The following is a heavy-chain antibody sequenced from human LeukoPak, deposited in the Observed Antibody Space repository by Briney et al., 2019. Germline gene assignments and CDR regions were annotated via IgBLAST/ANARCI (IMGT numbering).Heavy chain of an antibody. D-gene: IGHD3-10*01. Sequence: PGGSLRLSCAASGFTVSSNYMSWVRQAPGKGLEWVSVIYSGGSTYYADSVKGRSTISRDNSKNTLYLQMNSLRAEDTAVYYCARVWFGEFAYFDYWGQGTLVTVSS. CDR1: GFTVSSNY. V-gene: IGHV3-53*01. CDR3: ARVWFGEFAYFDY. J-gene: IGHJ4*02. CDR2: IYSGGST.